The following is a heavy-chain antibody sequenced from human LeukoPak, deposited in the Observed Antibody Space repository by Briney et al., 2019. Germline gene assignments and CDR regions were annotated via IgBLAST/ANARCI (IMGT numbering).Heavy chain of an antibody. J-gene: IGHJ4*02. V-gene: IGHV4-59*01. CDR3: ARGNWGAEFDQ. CDR1: GDSISTYY. D-gene: IGHD7-27*01. Sequence: SETLSLTCTVSGDSISTYYWNWLRQPPGKGLEWIGYIYYTGSTYYSPSPKSRITISLDTSKNQFSLMLNSVTAADTAVYYCARGNWGAEFDQWGQGTLVTVSS. CDR2: IYYTGST.